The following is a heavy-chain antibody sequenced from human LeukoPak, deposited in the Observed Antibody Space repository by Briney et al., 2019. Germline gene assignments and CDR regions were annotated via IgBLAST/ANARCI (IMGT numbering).Heavy chain of an antibody. Sequence: GGSLRLSCAASGFTFNTYSMSWVRQAPGKGLEWVSIISRASESIFYADSVKGRFTISRDNAKNSLYLQMNSLRAEDTAVYYCARGVIAAAGSIDYWGQGTLVTVSS. CDR1: GFTFNTYS. CDR3: ARGVIAAAGSIDY. J-gene: IGHJ4*02. D-gene: IGHD6-13*01. V-gene: IGHV3-21*01. CDR2: ISRASESI.